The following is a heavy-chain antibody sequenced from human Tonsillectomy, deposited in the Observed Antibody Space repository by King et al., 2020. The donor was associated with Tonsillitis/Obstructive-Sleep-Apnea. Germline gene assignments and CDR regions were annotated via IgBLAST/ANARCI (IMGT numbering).Heavy chain of an antibody. CDR3: ARDEWPQGFDP. CDR2: INHSGST. CDR1: GGSFSGYY. Sequence: VQLQQWGAGLLKPSETLSLTCAVYGGSFSGYYCSWIRQPPGKGLEWVGEINHSGSTNYNPSLKSRVTISVYTSMNLLSLKLSSVTAADTAMYYCARDEWPQGFDPWGQGTLVTVSS. J-gene: IGHJ5*02. V-gene: IGHV4-34*01. D-gene: IGHD3-3*01.